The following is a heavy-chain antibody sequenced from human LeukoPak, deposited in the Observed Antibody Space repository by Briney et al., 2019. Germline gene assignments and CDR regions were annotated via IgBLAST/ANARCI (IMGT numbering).Heavy chain of an antibody. V-gene: IGHV1-46*01. J-gene: IGHJ3*02. CDR1: GYTFTSYY. D-gene: IGHD3-22*01. CDR2: INPSGGST. CDR3: ARAPSSGYYGYAFDI. Sequence: ASVKVSCKASGYTFTSYYMHWVRQAPGQGLEWMGIINPSGGSTSYAQKFQGRVTMTRDTSTSTVYMELSSLRSEDTAVYYCARAPSSGYYGYAFDIWGQGTMVTVSS.